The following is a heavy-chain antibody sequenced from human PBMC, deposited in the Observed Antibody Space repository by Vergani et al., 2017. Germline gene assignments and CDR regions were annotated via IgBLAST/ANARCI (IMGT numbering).Heavy chain of an antibody. D-gene: IGHD2-2*01. Sequence: QVQLQQWGAGLLKPSETLSLTCAVSGGSISSGGYYWSWIRQHQGKGLEWIGYTYYSGSTYYNPSLKSRVTITVDTSKNQFSLKLSSVTAADTAVYYCARGGGYCSSTSCHNWFDPWGQGTLVTVSS. J-gene: IGHJ5*02. CDR2: TYYSGST. V-gene: IGHV4-31*11. CDR1: GGSISSGGYY. CDR3: ARGGGYCSSTSCHNWFDP.